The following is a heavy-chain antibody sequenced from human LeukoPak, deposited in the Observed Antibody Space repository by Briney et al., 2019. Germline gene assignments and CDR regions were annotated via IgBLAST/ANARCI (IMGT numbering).Heavy chain of an antibody. Sequence: ASVTVSCKASGNSFTSNYMQWMRQAPGQGLEWMGIINPSGGSTSYAQKLQGRVTMTRDTSTSTVYMELSSLRSEDTAVYYCARNHNYYFDYWGQGTLVTVSS. V-gene: IGHV1-46*04. CDR3: ARNHNYYFDY. CDR1: GNSFTSNY. CDR2: INPSGGST. J-gene: IGHJ4*02. D-gene: IGHD1-20*01.